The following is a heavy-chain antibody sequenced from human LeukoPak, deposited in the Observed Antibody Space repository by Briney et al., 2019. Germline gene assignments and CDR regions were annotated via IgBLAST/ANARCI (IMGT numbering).Heavy chain of an antibody. Sequence: SETLSLTCAVYGGSFSGYYWSWIRQPPGKGLEWIGEINHSGSTNYNPSHKSRVTISVDTSKNQFSLKLSSVTAADTAVYYCARAHRYYDFWSGYLNWFDPWGQGTLVTVSS. J-gene: IGHJ5*02. CDR2: INHSGST. CDR3: ARAHRYYDFWSGYLNWFDP. D-gene: IGHD3-3*01. V-gene: IGHV4-34*01. CDR1: GGSFSGYY.